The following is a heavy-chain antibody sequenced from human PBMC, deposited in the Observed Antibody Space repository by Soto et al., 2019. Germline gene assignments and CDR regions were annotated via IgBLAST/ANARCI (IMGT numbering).Heavy chain of an antibody. CDR3: ARGYVLRFLEWLTERYYGMDV. V-gene: IGHV4-34*01. J-gene: IGHJ6*02. CDR2: INHSGST. Sequence: SETLSLTCAVYGGSFSGYYWSWIRQPPGKGLEWIGEINHSGSTNYNPSLKSRATISVDTSKNQFSLKLSSVTAADTAVYYCARGYVLRFLEWLTERYYGMDVWGRGTTVTVYS. D-gene: IGHD3-3*01. CDR1: GGSFSGYY.